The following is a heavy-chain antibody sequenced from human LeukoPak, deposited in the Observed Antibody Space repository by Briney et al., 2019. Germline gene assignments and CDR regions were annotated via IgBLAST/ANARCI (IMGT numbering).Heavy chain of an antibody. CDR1: GFTFSSYG. V-gene: IGHV3-30*18. CDR2: ISYDGSNK. Sequence: EGSLRLSCAASGFTFSSYGMHWVRQAPGKGLEWVAVISYDGSNKYYADSVKGRFTISRDNPKNTLYLQMNSLRAEDTAVYYCAKHLLAYCGGDCYSDYFDYWGQGTLVTVSS. D-gene: IGHD2-21*02. CDR3: AKHLLAYCGGDCYSDYFDY. J-gene: IGHJ4*02.